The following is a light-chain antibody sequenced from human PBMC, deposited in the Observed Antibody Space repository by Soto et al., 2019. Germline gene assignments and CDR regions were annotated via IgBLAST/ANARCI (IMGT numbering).Light chain of an antibody. CDR2: GAS. J-gene: IGKJ2*01. CDR3: QQYDSSPLDT. CDR1: QSVSSSY. V-gene: IGKV3-20*01. Sequence: EIVLTQSPGTLSLSPGERATLSCRASQSVSSSYLAWYQQKPGQAPRLLIYGASSRATGIPDRFSGSGSGTDFSLTISSLQPEDFAVYYCQQYDSSPLDTFGQGTKLEIK.